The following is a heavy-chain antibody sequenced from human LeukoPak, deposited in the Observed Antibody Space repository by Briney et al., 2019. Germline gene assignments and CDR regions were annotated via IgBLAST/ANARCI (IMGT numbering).Heavy chain of an antibody. J-gene: IGHJ4*02. V-gene: IGHV1-18*01. CDR1: GYTFTSYG. D-gene: IGHD3-22*01. Sequence: ASVKVSCKASGYTFTSYGISWVRQAPGQGLEWMGWISAYNGNTNYAQKLQGRVTMTTDTSTSTAYMELRSLRSDDTAVYYCARDVYKVRQTLVVTNLYYFDYWGQGTLVTVSS. CDR2: ISAYNGNT. CDR3: ARDVYKVRQTLVVTNLYYFDY.